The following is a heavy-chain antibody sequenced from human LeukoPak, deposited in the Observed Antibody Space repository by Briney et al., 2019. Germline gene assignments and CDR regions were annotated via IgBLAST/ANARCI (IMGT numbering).Heavy chain of an antibody. CDR1: GGSFSGYY. J-gene: IGHJ6*03. CDR3: ARARWGSGYYYVKGNMDV. CDR2: INHSGST. V-gene: IGHV4-34*01. D-gene: IGHD3-22*01. Sequence: PSETLSLTCAVYGGSFSGYYWSWIRQPPGKGLEWIGEINHSGSTNYNPSLKSRVTISVDTSKNQFSLKLSSVTAADTAVYYCARARWGSGYYYVKGNMDVWGKGATVTVSS.